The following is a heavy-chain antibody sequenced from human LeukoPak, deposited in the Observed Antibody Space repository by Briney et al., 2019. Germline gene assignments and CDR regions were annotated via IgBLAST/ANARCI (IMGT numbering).Heavy chain of an antibody. V-gene: IGHV3-23*01. D-gene: IGHD5-18*01. CDR2: ISGSGGST. CDR3: AKEEQLWLTGTALR. Sequence: GGSLRLSCAASGFTFSSYAMSWVRQAPGKGLEWASAISGSGGSTYYADSVKGRFTISRDNSKNTLYLQMNSLRAEDTAVYYCAKEEQLWLTGTALRWGQGTLVTVSS. J-gene: IGHJ4*02. CDR1: GFTFSSYA.